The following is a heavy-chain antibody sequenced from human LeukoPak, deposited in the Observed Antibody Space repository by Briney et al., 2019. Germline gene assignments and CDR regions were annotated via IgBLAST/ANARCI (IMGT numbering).Heavy chain of an antibody. D-gene: IGHD3-9*01. J-gene: IGHJ4*02. CDR1: GGTFSSYA. CDR3: ARDFYDILTGPWQTRTMEYYFDY. Sequence: VASVKVSCKASGGTFSSYAISWVRQAPGQGLEWMGGIIPIFGTANYAQKFQGRVTITADESTSTAYMELSSLRSEDTAVYYCARDFYDILTGPWQTRTMEYYFDYWGQGTLVTVSS. V-gene: IGHV1-69*13. CDR2: IIPIFGTA.